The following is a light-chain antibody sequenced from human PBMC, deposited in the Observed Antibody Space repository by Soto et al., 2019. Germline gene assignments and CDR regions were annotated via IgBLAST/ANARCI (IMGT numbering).Light chain of an antibody. V-gene: IGKV1-5*03. CDR3: QQRNNWPRT. J-gene: IGKJ1*01. Sequence: DIQMTQSPSTLSGSVGDRVTITCRASQTISSWLAWYQQKPGKAPKLLIYKASTLKSGVPSRFSGSGSGTEFTLTISSLQPDDFATYYCQQRNNWPRTFGQGTKVDIK. CDR2: KAS. CDR1: QTISSW.